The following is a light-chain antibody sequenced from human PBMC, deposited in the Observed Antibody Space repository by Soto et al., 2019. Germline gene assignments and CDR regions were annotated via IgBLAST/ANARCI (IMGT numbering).Light chain of an antibody. V-gene: IGKV3-20*01. CDR2: GAS. Sequence: VLTQSPGTLSLSPGERATLSCRASQSVSSSYLAWYQQKPGQSPRLLIYGASSRATGIPDRFSGSGSGTDFTLTISRLEPEDFAVYYCQQYGSSPLWVTFGQGTRLEIK. CDR1: QSVSSSY. CDR3: QQYGSSPLWVT. J-gene: IGKJ5*01.